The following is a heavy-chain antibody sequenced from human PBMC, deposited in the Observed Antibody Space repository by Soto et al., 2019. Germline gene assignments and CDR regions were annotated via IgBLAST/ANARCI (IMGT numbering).Heavy chain of an antibody. Sequence: QVQLVESGGGVVQPGRSLRLSCAASGFTFSSYGMHWVRQAPGKGLEWVAVIWYDGSSKYYADSVKGRFTISRDNSKNPLYLQMNSLRAEDTAVYYCARRGRLGFGGDYYYGMDVWGQGTTVTVSS. CDR1: GFTFSSYG. CDR2: IWYDGSSK. J-gene: IGHJ6*02. V-gene: IGHV3-33*01. D-gene: IGHD3-10*01. CDR3: ARRGRLGFGGDYYYGMDV.